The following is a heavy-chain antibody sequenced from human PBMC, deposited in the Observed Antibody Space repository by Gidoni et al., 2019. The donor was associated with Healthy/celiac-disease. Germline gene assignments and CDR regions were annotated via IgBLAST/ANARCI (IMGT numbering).Heavy chain of an antibody. CDR2: IYYRWST. CDR1: GGSISSSSYY. J-gene: IGHJ4*02. V-gene: IGHV4-39*01. CDR3: ARLGDYDILTGYPMGGGYYFDY. D-gene: IGHD3-9*01. Sequence: QLQLQESGPGLVKPSETLSLPCTVSGGSISSSSYYWGWIRQPPGKGLEWIGSIYYRWSTYYNPSLKSRFTISVDTSKNQFSLKLSSVTAADTAVYYCARLGDYDILTGYPMGGGYYFDYWGQGTLVTVPS.